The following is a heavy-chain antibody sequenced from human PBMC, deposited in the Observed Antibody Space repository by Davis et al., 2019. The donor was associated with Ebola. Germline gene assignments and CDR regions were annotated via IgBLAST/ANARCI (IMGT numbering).Heavy chain of an antibody. CDR2: FSASEGHT. Sequence: GESLKISCAASGFTFSNYDMSWVRHVPGNGLEWVSTFSASEGHTHYSDAVRGRFTISRDNSKNTLYLQMNSLRAEDTATYYCARYCHYTDCSYFDCWGQGTMGAVSS. CDR1: GFTFSNYD. CDR3: ARYCHYTDCSYFDC. D-gene: IGHD2-15*01. J-gene: IGHJ4*02. V-gene: IGHV3-23*01.